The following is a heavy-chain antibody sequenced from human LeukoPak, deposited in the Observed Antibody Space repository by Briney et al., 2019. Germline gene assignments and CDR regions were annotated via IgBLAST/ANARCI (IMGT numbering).Heavy chain of an antibody. J-gene: IGHJ4*02. Sequence: SETLSLTCTVSGGSISSSSYYWGWIRQPPGKGLEWIGSIYYSGSTYYNPSLKSRVTISVDTSKNQFSLKLSSVTAADTAVYYCARDLHCSGGSCSDYWGQGTLVTVSS. D-gene: IGHD2-15*01. CDR1: GGSISSSSYY. CDR3: ARDLHCSGGSCSDY. V-gene: IGHV4-39*07. CDR2: IYYSGST.